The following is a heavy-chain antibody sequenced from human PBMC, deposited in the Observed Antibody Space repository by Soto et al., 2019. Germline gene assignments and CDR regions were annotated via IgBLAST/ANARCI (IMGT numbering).Heavy chain of an antibody. D-gene: IGHD4-4*01. CDR3: SRGLPPDYNYYYGMDV. J-gene: IGHJ6*02. CDR1: GYTFTSYA. Sequence: ASVKVSCKASGYTFTSYAIYWVRQAPGQRLEWMGWINAGNGDTKYSQKFQGRVTFTSDTSASTAYTELSSLQSEDTAVYYCSRGLPPDYNYYYGMDVWGQGTMVTVSS. CDR2: INAGNGDT. V-gene: IGHV1-3*01.